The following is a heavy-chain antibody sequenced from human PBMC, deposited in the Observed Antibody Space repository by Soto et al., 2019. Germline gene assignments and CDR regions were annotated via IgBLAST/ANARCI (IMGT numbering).Heavy chain of an antibody. V-gene: IGHV1-18*01. CDR3: ARDLDGSGSYYTDY. Sequence: ASVKVSCKTSGYTFTSAGISWVRQAPGQGLEWMGWISAYNGNTKYAQKVQGRVTMTTDTSTSTAYMELRSLTSDDTAVYYCARDLDGSGSYYTDYRGQGTLVTVSS. CDR2: ISAYNGNT. J-gene: IGHJ4*02. CDR1: GYTFTSAG. D-gene: IGHD3-10*01.